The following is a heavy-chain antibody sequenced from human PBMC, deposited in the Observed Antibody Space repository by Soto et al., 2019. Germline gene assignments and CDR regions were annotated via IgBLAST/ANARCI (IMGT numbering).Heavy chain of an antibody. CDR3: ARDLRGPPKGWLREKTNWFDP. CDR2: INPNSGGT. V-gene: IGHV1-2*02. CDR1: GYTFTGYY. D-gene: IGHD5-12*01. Sequence: GASVKVSCKASGYTFTGYYMHWVRQAPGQGLEWMGWINPNSGGTNYAQKFQGRVTMTRDTSISTAYMELSRLRSDDTAVYYCARDLRGPPKGWLREKTNWFDPWGQGTLVTVSS. J-gene: IGHJ5*02.